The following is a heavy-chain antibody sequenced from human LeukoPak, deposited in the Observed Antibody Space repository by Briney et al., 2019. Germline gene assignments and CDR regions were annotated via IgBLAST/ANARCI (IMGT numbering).Heavy chain of an antibody. CDR1: GFTFSSYA. J-gene: IGHJ4*02. CDR3: SGVGGYFDY. Sequence: PGGSLRLSCAASGFTFSSYAMSWVRQAPGKGLELVSASSGSGGSTYYADSVKGRFTISRDNSKNTLYLQMNSLRAEDTAVYYCSGVGGYFDYWGQGTLVTVSS. D-gene: IGHD3-16*01. V-gene: IGHV3-23*01. CDR2: SSGSGGST.